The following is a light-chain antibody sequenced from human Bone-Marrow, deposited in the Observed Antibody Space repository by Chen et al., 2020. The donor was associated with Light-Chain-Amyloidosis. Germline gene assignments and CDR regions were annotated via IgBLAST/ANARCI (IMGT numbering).Light chain of an antibody. Sequence: DIQMTQSPSTLSASVGDRVTITCRASQGISSWLAWYQQKPGKAHKLLIYDASSLESGVPSRFSGSGSGTEFTLTISSLQPNDFATYYCQQYNSYSPGYTFGQGTKLEIK. CDR3: QQYNSYSPGYT. J-gene: IGKJ2*01. CDR1: QGISSW. CDR2: DAS. V-gene: IGKV1-5*01.